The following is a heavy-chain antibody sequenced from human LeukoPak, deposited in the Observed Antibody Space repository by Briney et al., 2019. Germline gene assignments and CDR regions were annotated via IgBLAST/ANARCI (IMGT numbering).Heavy chain of an antibody. J-gene: IGHJ6*03. V-gene: IGHV1-8*03. Sequence: ASVKVSCKASGYTFTSYDINWVRQATGQGLEWMGWMNPNSGNTGYAQKFQGRVTITRNTSISTAYMELSSLRSEDTAVYYCARSGYSYGYGYYYYYMDVWGQGTTVTVSS. CDR1: GYTFTSYD. D-gene: IGHD5-18*01. CDR2: MNPNSGNT. CDR3: ARSGYSYGYGYYYYYMDV.